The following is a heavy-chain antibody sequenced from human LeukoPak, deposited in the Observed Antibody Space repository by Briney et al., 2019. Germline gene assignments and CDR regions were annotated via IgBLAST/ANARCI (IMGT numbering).Heavy chain of an antibody. Sequence: GGSLRLSCAASGFTFSSYWMSWVRQAPGKGLEWVANIKQDGSEKYYVDSVKGRFTISRDNAKNSLYLQMNSLRAEDTAVYYCARDLSDGVVTAIAHYWGQGTLVTVSS. CDR3: ARDLSDGVVTAIAHY. CDR1: GFTFSSYW. D-gene: IGHD2-21*02. V-gene: IGHV3-7*05. CDR2: IKQDGSEK. J-gene: IGHJ4*02.